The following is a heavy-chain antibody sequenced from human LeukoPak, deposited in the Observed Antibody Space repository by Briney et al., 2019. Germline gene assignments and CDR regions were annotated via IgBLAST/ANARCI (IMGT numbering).Heavy chain of an antibody. Sequence: SETLSLTCTVSGGSISSYYWSWIRQPAGKGLEWIGRIYTSGSTNYNPSLKSRVTMSVDTSKNQFSLKLSSVTAADTAVYYCARTSAGCSGGSCYSYFDYWAREPWSPSPQ. D-gene: IGHD2-15*01. CDR3: ARTSAGCSGGSCYSYFDY. V-gene: IGHV4-4*07. J-gene: IGHJ4*02. CDR2: IYTSGST. CDR1: GGSISSYY.